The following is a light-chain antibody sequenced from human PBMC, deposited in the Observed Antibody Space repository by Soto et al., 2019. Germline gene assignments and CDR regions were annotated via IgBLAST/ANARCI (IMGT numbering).Light chain of an antibody. CDR2: AAS. V-gene: IGKV1-27*01. CDR1: QGINVY. Sequence: DIQMTQSPSSLSASVGDRVTISCRASQGINVYLAWYQQKPGNIPKLLIFAASTLQSGVPSRFSGSGSGTDFTLTISSLQPEDVATYFCQKYDRAPCTFGPGTKVDIK. CDR3: QKYDRAPCT. J-gene: IGKJ3*01.